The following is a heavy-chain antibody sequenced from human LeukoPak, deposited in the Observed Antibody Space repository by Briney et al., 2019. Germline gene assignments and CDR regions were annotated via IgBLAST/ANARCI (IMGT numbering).Heavy chain of an antibody. V-gene: IGHV4-30-4*01. J-gene: IGHJ4*02. CDR1: GGSISSGDYY. D-gene: IGHD2-15*01. Sequence: SETLSLTCTVSGGSISSGDYYWSWIRQPPGKGLEWIGYIYYSGSTHYNPSLKSRVTISVDTSKNQFSLKLSSVTVADTAVYHCARAKGYCTGGSCKRNFDYWGQGTLVTVSS. CDR3: ARAKGYCTGGSCKRNFDY. CDR2: IYYSGST.